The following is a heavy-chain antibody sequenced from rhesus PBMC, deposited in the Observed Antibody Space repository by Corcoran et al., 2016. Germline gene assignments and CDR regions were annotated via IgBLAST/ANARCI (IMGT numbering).Heavy chain of an antibody. CDR1: GVSLYGNY. V-gene: IGHV4-147*01. CDR2: ISGNSETT. Sequence: QVLLQESGPGLVKPSETLSLTCAVSGVSLYGNYWTWIRPSPGKGLGWIGYISGNSETTSYNPSLGGRVTISKDTSQNQYSLMLTSVTAADTAIYYCARDAISLDVWGRGVLVTVSS. J-gene: IGHJ5-2*02. CDR3: ARDAISLDV.